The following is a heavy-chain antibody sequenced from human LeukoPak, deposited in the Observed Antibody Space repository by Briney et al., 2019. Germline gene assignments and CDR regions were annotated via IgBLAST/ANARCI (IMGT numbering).Heavy chain of an antibody. J-gene: IGHJ5*02. CDR1: GYTFTSYD. V-gene: IGHV1-8*01. D-gene: IGHD3-10*01. CDR2: MNPNSGNT. CDR3: AREVVLWLRGGNWFDP. Sequence: ASVKVSCKASGYTFTSYDINWVRQATGQGLEWMGWMNPNSGNTGYAQKFQGRVTMTRNTSISTAYMELSSLRSEDTAVYYCAREVVLWLRGGNWFDPWGQGTLVTVSS.